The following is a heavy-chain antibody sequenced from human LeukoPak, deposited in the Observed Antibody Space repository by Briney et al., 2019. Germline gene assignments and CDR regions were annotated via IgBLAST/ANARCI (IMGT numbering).Heavy chain of an antibody. CDR1: GGSFSGYY. D-gene: IGHD1-26*01. J-gene: IGHJ3*02. CDR2: INHSGST. Sequence: KPSETLSLTCAVYGGSFSGYYWSWIRQPPGKGLEWIGEINHSGSTNYNPSLKSRVTISVDTSKNQFSLKLSSVTAADTAVYYCARRRELLRRDAFDTWGQGTMVTVSS. V-gene: IGHV4-34*01. CDR3: ARRRELLRRDAFDT.